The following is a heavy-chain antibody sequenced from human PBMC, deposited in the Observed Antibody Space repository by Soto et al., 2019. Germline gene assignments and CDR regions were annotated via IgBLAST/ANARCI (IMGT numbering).Heavy chain of an antibody. Sequence: GESLKISCAASGFTFSSYAMHWVRQAPGKGLEWVAVISYDGSNKYYADSVKGRFTISRDNSKNTLYLQMNSLRAEDTAVYYCARDPFLRGYSYGYYYYYGMDVWGQGTTVTVSS. J-gene: IGHJ6*02. D-gene: IGHD5-18*01. CDR1: GFTFSSYA. CDR2: ISYDGSNK. CDR3: ARDPFLRGYSYGYYYYYGMDV. V-gene: IGHV3-30-3*01.